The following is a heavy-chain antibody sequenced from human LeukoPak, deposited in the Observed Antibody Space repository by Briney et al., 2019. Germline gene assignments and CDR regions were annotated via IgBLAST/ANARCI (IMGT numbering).Heavy chain of an antibody. CDR3: ARQNIVVVPAAIVTDFYY. CDR1: GFTFSSYW. D-gene: IGHD2-2*01. J-gene: IGHJ4*02. Sequence: GGSLRLSCAASGFTFSSYWMSWVRQAPGKGLEWVANIKQAGSEKYYVDSVKGRFTISRDNAKNSLYLQINSLRAEDTAVYYCARQNIVVVPAAIVTDFYYWGQGTLVTVPS. V-gene: IGHV3-7*01. CDR2: IKQAGSEK.